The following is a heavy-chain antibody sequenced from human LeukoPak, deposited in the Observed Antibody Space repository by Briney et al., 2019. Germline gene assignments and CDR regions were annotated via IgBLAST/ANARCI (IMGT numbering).Heavy chain of an antibody. D-gene: IGHD5-12*01. CDR2: ISSSSTM. Sequence: GGSLRLSCAASGLTFSSYNMNWVRQAPGKGLEWVSYISSSSTMYYADSVKGRFTISRDNAKNSLYLQMNSLRVEDTAVYYCARGYSGYDSWGQGTLVTVSS. J-gene: IGHJ5*02. CDR1: GLTFSSYN. V-gene: IGHV3-48*01. CDR3: ARGYSGYDS.